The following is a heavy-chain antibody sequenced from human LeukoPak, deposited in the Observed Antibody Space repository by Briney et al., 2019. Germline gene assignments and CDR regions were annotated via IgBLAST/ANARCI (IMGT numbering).Heavy chain of an antibody. J-gene: IGHJ6*03. V-gene: IGHV1-69*05. CDR2: IIPIFGTA. D-gene: IGHD7-27*01. CDR3: ARVGSNWGRYYYYYMDV. CDR1: GGTFSSYA. Sequence: ASVKVSCKASGGTFSSYAISWVRQAPGQGLEWMGGIIPIFGTANYAQKFQGRVTITTDESTSTAYMELSRLRSDDTAVYYCARVGSNWGRYYYYYMDVWGKGTTVTVSS.